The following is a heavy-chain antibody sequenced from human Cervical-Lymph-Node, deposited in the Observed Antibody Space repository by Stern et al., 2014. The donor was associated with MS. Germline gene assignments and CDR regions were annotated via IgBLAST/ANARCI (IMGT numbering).Heavy chain of an antibody. CDR1: GGSISSGDHY. CDR3: ARATWFGEQAFDY. D-gene: IGHD3-10*01. V-gene: IGHV4-30-4*01. J-gene: IGHJ4*02. CDR2: ISNNGNG. Sequence: VQLVESGVGLVKPSQTLSLTCAVSGGSISSGDHYWSWFRQPPGKGLEWIGYISNNGNGFHNPSLKSRVTISKDTSRNQFSLKLSSVSAADTAVYYCARATWFGEQAFDYWGQGTLVTVSS.